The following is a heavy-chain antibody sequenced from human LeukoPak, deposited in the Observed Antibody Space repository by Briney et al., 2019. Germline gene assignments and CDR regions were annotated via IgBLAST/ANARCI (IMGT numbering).Heavy chain of an antibody. J-gene: IGHJ4*02. V-gene: IGHV3-30-3*01. CDR3: ARDFVHKQQLVSRMDY. Sequence: GGSPRLSCAASGFTFSSYWMSWVRQAPGKGLEWVAVISYDGSNKYYADSVKGRFTISRDNSKNTLYLQMNSLRAEDTAVYYCARDFVHKQQLVSRMDYWGQGTLVTVSS. CDR1: GFTFSSYW. CDR2: ISYDGSNK. D-gene: IGHD6-13*01.